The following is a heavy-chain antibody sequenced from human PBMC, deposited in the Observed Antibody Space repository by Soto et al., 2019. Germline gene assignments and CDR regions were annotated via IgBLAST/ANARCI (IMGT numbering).Heavy chain of an antibody. Sequence: GGSLRLSCAASGFTSSSYAMSWVRQAPGKGLEWVSAISGSGSNTYYADSVKGRFTISRDNSKNTLYLQMNSLRAEDTAVYYCAKDWRSHYAEVPFDYWGQGTLVTVSS. V-gene: IGHV3-23*01. CDR3: AKDWRSHYAEVPFDY. J-gene: IGHJ4*02. CDR1: GFTSSSYA. CDR2: ISGSGSNT. D-gene: IGHD4-17*01.